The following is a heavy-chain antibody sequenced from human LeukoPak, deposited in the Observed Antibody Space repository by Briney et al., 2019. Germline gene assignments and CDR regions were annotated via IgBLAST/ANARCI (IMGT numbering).Heavy chain of an antibody. J-gene: IGHJ4*02. CDR1: GGTFSSYA. CDR3: AATPVGATEIDY. D-gene: IGHD1-26*01. Sequence: SVKVSCRASGGTFSSYAISWVRQAPGQGLEWMGGIIPIFGTANYAQKFQGRVTMTEDTSTDTAYMELSSLRSEDTAVYYCAATPVGATEIDYWGQGTLVTVSS. CDR2: IIPIFGTA. V-gene: IGHV1-69*06.